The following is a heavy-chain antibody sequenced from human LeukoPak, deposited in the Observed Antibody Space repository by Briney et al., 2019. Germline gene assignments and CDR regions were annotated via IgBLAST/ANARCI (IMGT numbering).Heavy chain of an antibody. Sequence: ASVKVSCKASVYTFTGYYMHWVRQAPGQGLEWMGRINPNRGGTNYAQKFQGRVTMTRDTSISTAYMELSRLGSDDTAVYYGAREGGAYCSSTSCSFEKYNWFDPWGQGTLVTVSS. J-gene: IGHJ5*02. D-gene: IGHD2-2*01. CDR2: INPNRGGT. V-gene: IGHV1-2*06. CDR3: AREGGAYCSSTSCSFEKYNWFDP. CDR1: VYTFTGYY.